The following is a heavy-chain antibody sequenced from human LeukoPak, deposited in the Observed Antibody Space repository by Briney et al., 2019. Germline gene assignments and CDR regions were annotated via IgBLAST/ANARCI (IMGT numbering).Heavy chain of an antibody. D-gene: IGHD1-26*01. CDR3: ARDKLPRGMDV. CDR1: GFTLSSYA. Sequence: GGSLRLSCAASGFTLSSYAMHWVRQAPGKGLEWVAVISYDGSNKYYADSVKGRFTISRDNSKNTLYLQMNSLRAEDTAVYYCARDKLPRGMDVLGQGTTVTVSS. CDR2: ISYDGSNK. V-gene: IGHV3-30-3*01. J-gene: IGHJ6*02.